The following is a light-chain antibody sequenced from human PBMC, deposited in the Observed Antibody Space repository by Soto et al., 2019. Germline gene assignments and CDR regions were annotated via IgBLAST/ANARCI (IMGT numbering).Light chain of an antibody. V-gene: IGKV1-5*01. CDR2: DAS. CDR3: LHYYTYPLT. CDR1: RRIGSW. Sequence: DIQMTHSPSTLSASVEDKVSITCRARRRIGSWLAWYQQKPGKVPKLLIYDASTLISGVPSRFSGTGSGTEFTLSIASLQPDDFATYYCLHYYTYPLTFGQGTKVDI. J-gene: IGKJ1*01.